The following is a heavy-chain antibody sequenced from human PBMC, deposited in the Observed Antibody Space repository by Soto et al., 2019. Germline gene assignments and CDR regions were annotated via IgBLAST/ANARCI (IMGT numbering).Heavy chain of an antibody. CDR3: ARVRGLGDGGVLASDIVLMVYANYGMDV. CDR1: GGTFSSYA. CDR2: IIPIFGTA. D-gene: IGHD2-8*01. Sequence: SVKVSCKASGGTFSSYAISWVRQAPGQGLEWMGGIIPIFGTANYAQKFQGRATITADESTSTAYMELSSLRSEDTAVYYCARVRGLGDGGVLASDIVLMVYANYGMDVWGQGTTVTVSS. J-gene: IGHJ6*02. V-gene: IGHV1-69*13.